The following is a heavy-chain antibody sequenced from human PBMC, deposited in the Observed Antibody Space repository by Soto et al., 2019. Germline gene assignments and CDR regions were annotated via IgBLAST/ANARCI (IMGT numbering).Heavy chain of an antibody. CDR2: INWNGGST. Sequence: EVQLVESGGGVVRPGGSLRLSCAASGFTFDDYGMSWVRQAPGKGLEWVSGINWNGGSTGYADSVKGRFTISRDNAKNYLDLKMNSLRAADTAWYYCARGRYCSGAGCHSFDYWGRGTLVTVSS. CDR3: ARGRYCSGAGCHSFDY. CDR1: GFTFDDYG. D-gene: IGHD2-15*01. J-gene: IGHJ4*02. V-gene: IGHV3-20*04.